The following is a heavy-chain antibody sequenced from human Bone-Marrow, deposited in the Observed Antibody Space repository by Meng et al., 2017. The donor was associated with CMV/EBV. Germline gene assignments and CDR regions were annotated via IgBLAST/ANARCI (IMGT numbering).Heavy chain of an antibody. D-gene: IGHD6-13*01. CDR3: ARDVRSSSWTHRYYYYGMDV. CDR1: GYTFTNHY. V-gene: IGHV1-2*02. CDR2: INPNSGGT. J-gene: IGHJ6*02. Sequence: SVKVSCKASGYTFTNHYMHWVRQAPGQGLEWMGWINPNSGGTNYAQKFQGRVTMTRDTSISTAYMELSRLRSEDTAVYYCARDVRSSSWTHRYYYYGMDVWGQGTTVTVSS.